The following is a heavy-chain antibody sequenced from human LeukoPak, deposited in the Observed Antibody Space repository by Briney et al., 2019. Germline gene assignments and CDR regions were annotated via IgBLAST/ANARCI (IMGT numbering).Heavy chain of an antibody. CDR2: INPSSGGT. J-gene: IGHJ4*02. Sequence: ASVKVSCKASGYTFTGYYMHWVRQAPGQGLEWMGWINPSSGGTNYAQKFQGRVTMTRDTSISTAYMELSRLRSDDTAVYYCARGLGDTPHDYWGQGTLVTVSS. D-gene: IGHD2-21*02. CDR3: ARGLGDTPHDY. V-gene: IGHV1-2*02. CDR1: GYTFTGYY.